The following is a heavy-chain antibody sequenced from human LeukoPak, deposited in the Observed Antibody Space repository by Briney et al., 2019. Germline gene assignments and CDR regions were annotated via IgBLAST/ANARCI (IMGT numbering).Heavy chain of an antibody. V-gene: IGHV6-1*01. CDR2: TYYRSKWYT. D-gene: IGHD5/OR15-5a*01. J-gene: IGHJ4*02. Sequence: SQTLPLTCVISGDSVSSNSAAWGWLRQSPSRALECLGRTYYRSKWYTYYAVYVQSRIIINPYTSKHQLSLQLSCVTPEDTAVYYCVSRRYDCWGQGTLVTVSS. CDR3: VSRRYDC. CDR1: GDSVSSNSAA.